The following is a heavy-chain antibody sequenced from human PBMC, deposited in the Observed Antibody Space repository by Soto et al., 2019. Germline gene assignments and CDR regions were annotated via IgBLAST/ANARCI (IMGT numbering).Heavy chain of an antibody. CDR3: ARRLGYCSGGSCHYYFDY. V-gene: IGHV1-18*04. CDR2: ISAYNGNT. J-gene: IGHJ4*02. CDR1: GYTFTSYG. D-gene: IGHD2-15*01. Sequence: ASVKVSCKASGYTFTSYGISWVRQAPGQGLEWMGWISAYNGNTNYAQKLQGRVTMTTDTSTSTAYMELRSLRSDDTAVYYCARRLGYCSGGSCHYYFDYWGQGTLVTVSS.